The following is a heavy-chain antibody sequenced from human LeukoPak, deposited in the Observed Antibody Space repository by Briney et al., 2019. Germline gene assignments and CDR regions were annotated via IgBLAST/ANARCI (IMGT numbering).Heavy chain of an antibody. D-gene: IGHD4-17*01. J-gene: IGHJ4*02. V-gene: IGHV3-23*01. CDR3: AKRLGGYGEGGLDY. CDR2: ITDSCGNT. CDR1: GFTFSSYD. Sequence: GGSLRLSCAASGFTFSSYDMNWVRQAPGKGLEWVSTITDSCGNTWYAESVKGRFTISRDNSKNTVYLQMNSLRAEDTAVYYCAKRLGGYGEGGLDYWGQGTLVTVSS.